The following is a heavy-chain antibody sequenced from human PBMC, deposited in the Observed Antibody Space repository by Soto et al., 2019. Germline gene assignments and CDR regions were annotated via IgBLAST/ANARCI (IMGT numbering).Heavy chain of an antibody. CDR3: ARQRYSSGWNYFQH. CDR2: INPNSGGT. CDR1: GYTFTGYY. Sequence: ASVKVSCRASGYTFTGYYMHWVRQAPGQGLEWLGWINPNSGGTNYAQKFQGWVTMTRDTSISTAYMELSRLTSDDTAIYYCARQRYSSGWNYFQHWGQGTLVTVSS. D-gene: IGHD6-19*01. V-gene: IGHV1-2*04. J-gene: IGHJ1*01.